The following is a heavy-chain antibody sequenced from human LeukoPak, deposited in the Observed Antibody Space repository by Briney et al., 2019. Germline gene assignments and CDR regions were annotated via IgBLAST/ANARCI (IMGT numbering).Heavy chain of an antibody. CDR1: GFTFDDYA. CDR3: AKAYYGSGRYSPIDY. J-gene: IGHJ4*02. CDR2: ISWNSGSI. V-gene: IGHV3-9*01. D-gene: IGHD3-10*01. Sequence: GRSLRLSCAASGFTFDDYAMHWVRQAPGKGLEWVSGISWNSGSIGYADSVKGRFTISRDNAKNSLYLQMNSLRAEDSALYYCAKAYYGSGRYSPIDYWGQGTLVTVSS.